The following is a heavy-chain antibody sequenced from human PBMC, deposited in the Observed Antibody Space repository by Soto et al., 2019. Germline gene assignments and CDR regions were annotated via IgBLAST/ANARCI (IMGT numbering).Heavy chain of an antibody. D-gene: IGHD3-3*01. Sequence: PGGSLRLSCAASGFTFSSYSMNWVRQAPGKGLEWVSYISSSSTIYYADSVKGRFTISRDNAKNSLYLQMNSLRDEDTAVYYCARESRFLEWLSLNWFDPWGQGTLVTAPQ. CDR1: GFTFSSYS. CDR3: ARESRFLEWLSLNWFDP. V-gene: IGHV3-48*02. CDR2: ISSSSTI. J-gene: IGHJ5*02.